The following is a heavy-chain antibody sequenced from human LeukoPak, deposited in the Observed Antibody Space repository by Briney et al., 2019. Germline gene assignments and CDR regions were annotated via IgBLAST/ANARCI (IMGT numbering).Heavy chain of an antibody. Sequence: GGSLRLSCAASGFTFSSYEMSWVRQAPGKGLEWVANIKQDGSEKYYVDSVKGRFTISRDNAKNSLYLQMNSLRAEDTAVYYCARGSGSYFNYWGQGTLVTVSS. D-gene: IGHD3-10*01. J-gene: IGHJ4*02. V-gene: IGHV3-7*05. CDR1: GFTFSSYE. CDR3: ARGSGSYFNY. CDR2: IKQDGSEK.